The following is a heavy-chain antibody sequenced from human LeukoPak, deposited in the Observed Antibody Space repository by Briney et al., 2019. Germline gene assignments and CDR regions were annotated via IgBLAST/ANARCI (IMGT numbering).Heavy chain of an antibody. CDR2: ISGSGGST. CDR3: AKNGGHSGWYLREINYFDY. V-gene: IGHV3-23*01. J-gene: IGHJ4*02. D-gene: IGHD6-19*01. Sequence: PGGSLRLSCAASGFTFSSYAMSWVRQAPGKGLEWVSAISGSGGSTYYADSVKGRFTISRDNSKNTLYLQMNSLRAKDTAVYYCAKNGGHSGWYLREINYFDYWGQGTLVTVSS. CDR1: GFTFSSYA.